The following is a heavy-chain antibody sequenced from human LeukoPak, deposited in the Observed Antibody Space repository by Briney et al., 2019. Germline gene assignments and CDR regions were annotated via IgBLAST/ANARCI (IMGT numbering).Heavy chain of an antibody. J-gene: IGHJ3*02. CDR1: GLTFSIHW. V-gene: IGHV3-7*01. CDR3: ARRGAVTYAFDI. D-gene: IGHD4-17*01. CDR2: INQDGSDK. Sequence: PGGSLRLSCAASGLTFSIHWMDWVRQAPGKGLECVANINQDGSDKYYVDSVKGRFTISRDNAKNTLYLQMNSLRAEDTAVYYCARRGAVTYAFDIWGQGTMVTVSS.